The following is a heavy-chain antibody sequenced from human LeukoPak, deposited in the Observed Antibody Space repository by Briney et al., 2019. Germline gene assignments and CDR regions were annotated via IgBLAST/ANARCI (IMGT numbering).Heavy chain of an antibody. V-gene: IGHV3-21*01. CDR2: ISSSSSYI. CDR1: GFTFSSYS. Sequence: GGSLRLSCAASGFTFSSYSMNWVRQAPGEGLEWVSSISSSSSYIYYADSVKGRFTISRDNAKNSLYLQMNSLRAEDTAVYYCARDHGAGELDYWGQGTLVTVSS. D-gene: IGHD7-27*01. J-gene: IGHJ4*02. CDR3: ARDHGAGELDY.